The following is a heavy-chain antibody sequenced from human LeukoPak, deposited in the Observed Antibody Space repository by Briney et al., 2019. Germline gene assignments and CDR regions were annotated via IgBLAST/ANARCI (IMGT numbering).Heavy chain of an antibody. CDR3: ARAFVRYYHDISGYPPDY. J-gene: IGHJ4*02. Sequence: SETLSLTCAVYGGSFSGYYWSWIRQPPGKGLEWIGEINHSGSTNYNPSLKSRVTISVDTSKNQFSLKLNSVTAADTAVYYCARAFVRYYHDISGYPPDYWGQGTLVTVSS. D-gene: IGHD3-22*01. CDR1: GGSFSGYY. CDR2: INHSGST. V-gene: IGHV4-34*01.